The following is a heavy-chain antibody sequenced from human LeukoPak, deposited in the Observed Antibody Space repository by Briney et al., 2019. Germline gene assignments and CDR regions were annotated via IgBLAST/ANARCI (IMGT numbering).Heavy chain of an antibody. Sequence: PGGSLRLSCAASGFTFSSYGMHWVRQAPGKGLEWVAFIRYDGSNKYYADPVKGRFTISRDNSKNTLYLQMNSLRAGDTAVYYCARRMVRGVIISYNWFDPWGQGTLVTVSS. V-gene: IGHV3-30*02. CDR1: GFTFSSYG. CDR2: IRYDGSNK. J-gene: IGHJ5*02. D-gene: IGHD3-10*01. CDR3: ARRMVRGVIISYNWFDP.